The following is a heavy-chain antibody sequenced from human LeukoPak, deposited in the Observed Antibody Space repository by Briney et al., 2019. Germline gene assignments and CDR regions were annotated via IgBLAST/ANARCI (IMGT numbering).Heavy chain of an antibody. Sequence: SETLSLTCTVSGGSISSGVYYWSWIRQPPGKGLEWIGYISDSGSTYYNPSLKSRVTISVDTSKNQFSLKLRSVTAADTAVYYCARGLGQALYYWGQGTLVTVSS. CDR2: ISDSGST. V-gene: IGHV4-30-4*01. CDR1: GGSISSGVYY. J-gene: IGHJ4*02. D-gene: IGHD6-19*01. CDR3: ARGLGQALYY.